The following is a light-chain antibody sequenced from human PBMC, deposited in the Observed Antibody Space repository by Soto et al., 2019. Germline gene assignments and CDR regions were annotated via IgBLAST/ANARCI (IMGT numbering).Light chain of an antibody. Sequence: EIVLTQSPGTLSLSPGERATLSCRASQSVSSNLAWYQQKPGQAPRLLIYLASARATGVPARFSGSGSGTDFTLTISSLQSEDIALYYCQQYNNWPLTFGGGTKVDIK. CDR3: QQYNNWPLT. CDR1: QSVSSN. J-gene: IGKJ4*01. V-gene: IGKV3-15*01. CDR2: LAS.